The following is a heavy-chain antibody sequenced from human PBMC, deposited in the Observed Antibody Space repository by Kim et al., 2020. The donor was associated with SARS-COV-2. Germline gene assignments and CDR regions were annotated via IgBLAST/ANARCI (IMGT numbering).Heavy chain of an antibody. CDR3: ARGHSSSWYYFDY. D-gene: IGHD6-13*01. V-gene: IGHV3-30-3*01. J-gene: IGHJ4*02. CDR1: GFTFSSYG. Sequence: GGSLRLSCAASGFTFSSYGVHWVRQAPGKGLEWVAAISYDGNNKYYADSVKGRFTISRDNSKNTLFLQMNSLRAEDRAVYYCARGHSSSWYYFDYWGQGTLVTVSS. CDR2: ISYDGNNK.